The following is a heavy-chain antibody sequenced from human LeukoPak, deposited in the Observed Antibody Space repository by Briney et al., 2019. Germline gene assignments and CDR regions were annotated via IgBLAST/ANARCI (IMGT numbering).Heavy chain of an antibody. Sequence: GGTLRLSCAASGFTLSSYGMSWVRQAPGKGLEWVSAISGSGGSTYYADSVKGRFTISRDNSKNTLYLQMNSLRAEDTAVYYCAKVASYYDFWSGYYREDYFDYWGQGTLVTVSS. CDR1: GFTLSSYG. CDR2: ISGSGGST. J-gene: IGHJ4*02. V-gene: IGHV3-23*01. CDR3: AKVASYYDFWSGYYREDYFDY. D-gene: IGHD3-3*01.